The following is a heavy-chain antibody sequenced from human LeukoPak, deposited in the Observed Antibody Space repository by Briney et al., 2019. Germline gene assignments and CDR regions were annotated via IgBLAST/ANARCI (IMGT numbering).Heavy chain of an antibody. CDR3: ARDPTYDILTAADY. V-gene: IGHV4-38-2*02. J-gene: IGHJ4*02. Sequence: SETLSLTCTVSGYSISSGYYWGWIRQPPGKGLEWIGSIYHSGSTYYNPSPKSRVTISVDTSKNQFSLKLSSVTAADTAVYYCARDPTYDILTAADYWGQGTLVTVSS. D-gene: IGHD3-9*01. CDR1: GYSISSGYY. CDR2: IYHSGST.